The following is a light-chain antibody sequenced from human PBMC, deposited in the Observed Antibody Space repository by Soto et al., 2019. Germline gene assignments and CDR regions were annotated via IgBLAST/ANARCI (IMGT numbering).Light chain of an antibody. J-gene: IGKJ2*01. V-gene: IGKV3-11*01. CDR1: QSVSSY. CDR2: DAS. Sequence: EIVLTQSPATLSLSPGERATLSCRASQSVSSYLAWYQHKPGQAPRLLIYDASLRATGIPARFSGSGSRTDFTLTISSLEPEDFAVYYCQQRSDWPPGYTFGQGTKVEIK. CDR3: QQRSDWPPGYT.